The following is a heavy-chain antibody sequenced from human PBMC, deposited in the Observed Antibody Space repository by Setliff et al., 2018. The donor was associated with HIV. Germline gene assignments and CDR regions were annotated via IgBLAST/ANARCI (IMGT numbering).Heavy chain of an antibody. J-gene: IGHJ4*02. CDR2: INHSGST. D-gene: IGHD3-10*01. V-gene: IGHV4-34*01. CDR3: ARGAPYGSGRHRRNS. CDR1: GGSLNDYY. Sequence: SETLSLTCAVYGGSLNDYYWSWIRLPPGKGLEWIGEINHSGSTNYNPSLKSRVTISVDTSNNKFSLRLTSVTAADTALYYCARGAPYGSGRHRRNSWGQGTLVTVSS.